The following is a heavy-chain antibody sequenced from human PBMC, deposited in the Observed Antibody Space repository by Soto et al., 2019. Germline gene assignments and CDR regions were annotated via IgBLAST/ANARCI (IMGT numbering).Heavy chain of an antibody. Sequence: SETLSLTCTVSGGSISSYYWSWIRQPAGKGLEWIGRIYTSGSTNYNPSLKSRVTMSVDTSKNQFSLKLSSVTAADTAVYYRARVRATVTANWFDPWGQGTLVIVSS. D-gene: IGHD4-4*01. V-gene: IGHV4-4*07. CDR1: GGSISSYY. CDR3: ARVRATVTANWFDP. J-gene: IGHJ5*02. CDR2: IYTSGST.